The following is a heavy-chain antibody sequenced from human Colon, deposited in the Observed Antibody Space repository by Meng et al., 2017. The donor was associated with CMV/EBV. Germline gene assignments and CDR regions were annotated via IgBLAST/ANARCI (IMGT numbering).Heavy chain of an antibody. Sequence: GESLKISCAASGFTFSDYYMSWIRQAPGKGLEWVSYISSSGSTMYYADSVKGRFTISRDNAKNSLYLQMNSLRAEDTAVYYCARDRPVLRFHYSLYYGMDVWGQGTTVTVSS. CDR2: ISSSGSTM. V-gene: IGHV3-11*04. D-gene: IGHD3-3*01. J-gene: IGHJ6*02. CDR3: ARDRPVLRFHYSLYYGMDV. CDR1: GFTFSDYY.